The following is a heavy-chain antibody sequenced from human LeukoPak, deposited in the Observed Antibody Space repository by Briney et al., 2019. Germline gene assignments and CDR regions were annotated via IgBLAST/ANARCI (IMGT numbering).Heavy chain of an antibody. CDR1: GGSISSYY. CDR2: IYYSGST. Sequence: SEALSLTCTVPGGSISSYYWSWIRQPPGKGLEWIGYIYYSGSTNYNPSLKSRVTISVDTSKNQLSLKLNSVTAADTAVYYCAGGGDSGGYYYPMFDYWGQGTLVTVSS. D-gene: IGHD3-22*01. V-gene: IGHV4-59*01. J-gene: IGHJ4*02. CDR3: AGGGDSGGYYYPMFDY.